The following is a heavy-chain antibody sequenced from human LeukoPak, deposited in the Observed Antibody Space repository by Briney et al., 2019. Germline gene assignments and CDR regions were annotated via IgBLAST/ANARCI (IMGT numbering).Heavy chain of an antibody. J-gene: IGHJ4*02. Sequence: SETLSLTCTVSGYFISSGYYWGWIRQPPGKGLEWIGSIYHSGSTYYNPSLKSRVTISVDTSKNQFSLKLSSVTAADTAVYYCASLSGTYAVWYFDYWGQGTLVTVSS. D-gene: IGHD1-26*01. CDR2: IYHSGST. V-gene: IGHV4-38-2*02. CDR3: ASLSGTYAVWYFDY. CDR1: GYFISSGYY.